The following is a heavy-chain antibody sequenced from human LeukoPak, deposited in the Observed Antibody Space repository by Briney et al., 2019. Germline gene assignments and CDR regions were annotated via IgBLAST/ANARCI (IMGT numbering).Heavy chain of an antibody. J-gene: IGHJ4*02. CDR3: ARDPRVKMTVVVITYFDF. CDR1: GFTFSDHA. V-gene: IGHV3-23*01. D-gene: IGHD3-22*01. CDR2: ISATSDTT. Sequence: GGSLRLSCVASGFTFSDHAMTWVRQTPGKGLEWVSDISATSDTTHYADSVKGRFTTSRDNSKNTLYLQMNSLRDDDTAVYYCARDPRVKMTVVVITYFDFWGQGTLVTVSS.